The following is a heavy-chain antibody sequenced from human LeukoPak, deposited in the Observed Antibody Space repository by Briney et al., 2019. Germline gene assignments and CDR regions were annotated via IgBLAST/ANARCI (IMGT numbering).Heavy chain of an antibody. CDR3: ARERYDFGAFDI. CDR2: IYYSGST. Sequence: ASETLSLTCTVSGGSISSYYWSWIRQPPGKGLEWIGYIYYSGSTNYNPSLKSRVTISVDTSKNQFSLKLSSVTAADTAAYYCARERYDFGAFDIWGQGTMVTVSS. CDR1: GGSISSYY. D-gene: IGHD3-3*01. V-gene: IGHV4-59*01. J-gene: IGHJ3*02.